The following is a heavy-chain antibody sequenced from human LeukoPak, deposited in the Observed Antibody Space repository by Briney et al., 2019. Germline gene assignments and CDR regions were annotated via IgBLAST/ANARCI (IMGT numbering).Heavy chain of an antibody. J-gene: IGHJ4*02. V-gene: IGHV3-23*01. CDR1: GLVFRSYA. CDR2: ISGRDGDT. CDR3: AKAYTMRVVGHYFDY. Sequence: GGSLRLSCEVSGLVFRSYAMSWVRQAPGKGLEWVAGISGRDGDTYYADSVKGRFTISRDNSNNTLYLQMTSLRDEDTAVYFCAKAYTMRVVGHYFDYWGQGALVIVSS. D-gene: IGHD3-22*01.